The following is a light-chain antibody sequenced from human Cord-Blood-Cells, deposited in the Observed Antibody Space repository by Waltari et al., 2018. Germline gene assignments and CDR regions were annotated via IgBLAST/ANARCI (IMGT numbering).Light chain of an antibody. J-gene: IGLJ3*02. CDR1: SSDVGGYNY. Sequence: QSALTQPASVSGSPGQSITISCTGTSSDVGGYNYVPWSQQPPGKAPKLMIYDVSNRPSGVSNRFSGSKSGNTASLTISGLQAEDEADYYCSSYTSSSTWVFGGGTKLTVL. CDR3: SSYTSSSTWV. V-gene: IGLV2-14*01. CDR2: DVS.